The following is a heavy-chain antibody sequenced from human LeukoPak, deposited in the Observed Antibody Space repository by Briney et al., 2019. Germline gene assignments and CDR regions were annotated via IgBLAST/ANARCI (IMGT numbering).Heavy chain of an antibody. Sequence: ASVKASCKTSGYNFTRYGVTWVRQAPGQGLEWMAWISAYSGNTDYTQKFQGRVTVTTDTSRSTAYMEVRGLRSDDTAVYYCARTSQAAGNGPNWFGPWGQGTLVTVSS. CDR2: ISAYSGNT. CDR1: GYNFTRYG. V-gene: IGHV1-18*01. D-gene: IGHD6-13*01. J-gene: IGHJ5*02. CDR3: ARTSQAAGNGPNWFGP.